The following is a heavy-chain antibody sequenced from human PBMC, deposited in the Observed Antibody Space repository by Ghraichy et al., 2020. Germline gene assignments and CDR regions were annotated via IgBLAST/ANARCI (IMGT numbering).Heavy chain of an antibody. CDR3: AKSRDNLMRPAPDSHYDMDV. CDR2: STGSGGRT. V-gene: IGHV3-23*01. J-gene: IGHJ6*02. Sequence: GGSLRLSCAASGFTFSNYAMSWVRQAPGKGLEWVSASTGSGGRTYYSDSVKGRFTISRDNSKNTLSLQMNTLRAEDTAVYYCAKSRDNLMRPAPDSHYDMDVWGQGTMVTVSS. CDR1: GFTFSNYA. D-gene: IGHD1-14*01.